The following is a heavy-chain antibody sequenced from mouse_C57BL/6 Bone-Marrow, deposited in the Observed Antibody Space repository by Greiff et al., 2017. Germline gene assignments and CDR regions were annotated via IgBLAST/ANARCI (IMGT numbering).Heavy chain of an antibody. CDR3: SRSAYGNFVVDY. D-gene: IGHD2-1*01. Sequence: QVQLKQSGAELARPGASVKLSCKASGYTFTSYGISWVKQRTGQGLEWIGEIYPRSGNTYYNEKFKGKATLTADKSSSTAYMELRSLTSEDSAVFVGSRSAYGNFVVDYWGQGTTLTVSS. CDR2: IYPRSGNT. CDR1: GYTFTSYG. J-gene: IGHJ2*01. V-gene: IGHV1-81*01.